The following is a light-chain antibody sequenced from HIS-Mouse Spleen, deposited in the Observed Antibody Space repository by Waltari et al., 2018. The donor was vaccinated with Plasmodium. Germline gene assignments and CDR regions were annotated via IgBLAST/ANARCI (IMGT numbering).Light chain of an antibody. V-gene: IGLV3-1*01. Sequence: SYELTQPPSVSVSPGQTASITSTGDKLGEKHACWYPQKPGQSPVLVIYQDSKRPSGIPVRFSGSNSGNTATLTISGTQAMDEADYYCQAWDSSTAVVFGGGTKLTVL. CDR1: KLGEKH. CDR3: QAWDSSTAVV. J-gene: IGLJ2*01. CDR2: QDS.